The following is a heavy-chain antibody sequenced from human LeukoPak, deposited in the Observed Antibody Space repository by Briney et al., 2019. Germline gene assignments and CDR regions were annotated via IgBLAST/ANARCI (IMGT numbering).Heavy chain of an antibody. D-gene: IGHD2-15*01. J-gene: IGHJ6*04. CDR1: GFTFSSYG. V-gene: IGHV3-30*18. Sequence: GRSLRLSCAASGFTFSSYGMHWVRQAPGKGLEWVAVISYDGSNKYYADSVKGRFTISRDNSKNTLYLQMNSLRAEDTAVYYCAKDIGYCSGGSCHPAGMDVWGKGTTVTVSS. CDR3: AKDIGYCSGGSCHPAGMDV. CDR2: ISYDGSNK.